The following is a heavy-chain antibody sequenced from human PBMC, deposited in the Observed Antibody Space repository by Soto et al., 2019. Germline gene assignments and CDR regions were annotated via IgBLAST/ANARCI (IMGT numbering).Heavy chain of an antibody. Sequence: EVQVVESGGGLVQPGGSLRLSCAASGFTFSSYWMTWVRQAPGKGLEWVANMKQDGSETYYVDSVKGRFTISRDNAKNSLYLQMNRLRAEDTAVYFCARGRGMDVWGQGTTVTVSS. J-gene: IGHJ6*02. V-gene: IGHV3-7*01. CDR1: GFTFSSYW. CDR3: ARGRGMDV. CDR2: MKQDGSET.